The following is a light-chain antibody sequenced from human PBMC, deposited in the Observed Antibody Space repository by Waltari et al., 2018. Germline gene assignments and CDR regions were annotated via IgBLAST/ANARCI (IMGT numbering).Light chain of an antibody. CDR3: LQHNNYPLT. Sequence: DIQMTQSPSSLSASVGDRVTITCRASQGIRKDLGWFQQKPGKAPKRLIYAASRLQSGVPSRFSGSGSGTEFTLTISSLQPEDFATYYCLQHNNYPLTFGPGTKVDIK. J-gene: IGKJ3*01. CDR1: QGIRKD. V-gene: IGKV1-17*01. CDR2: AAS.